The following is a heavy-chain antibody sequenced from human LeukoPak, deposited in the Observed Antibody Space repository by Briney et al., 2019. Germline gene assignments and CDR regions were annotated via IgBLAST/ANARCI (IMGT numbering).Heavy chain of an antibody. CDR3: SRENGAFSPFGY. V-gene: IGHV4-61*01. J-gene: IGHJ4*02. D-gene: IGHD2-8*01. CDR1: GGSISISSSNW. CDR2: IYYSGST. Sequence: SGTLSLTCAVSGGSISISSSNWWSWIRQPSGKGLEWIGYIYYSGSTNYNPSLKSRVTISVDTSKNQFSLKLSSVTAADTAVYYCSRENGAFSPFGYWGQGTLVTVSS.